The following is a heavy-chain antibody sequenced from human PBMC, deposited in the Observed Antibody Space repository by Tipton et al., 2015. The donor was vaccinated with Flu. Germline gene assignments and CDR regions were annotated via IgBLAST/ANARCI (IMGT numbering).Heavy chain of an antibody. J-gene: IGHJ4*02. CDR2: IYTSGST. D-gene: IGHD2-2*01. Sequence: TLSLTCTVSGGSISSYYWSWIRQPAGKGLEWIGRIYTSGSTNYNPSLKSRVTMSVDTSKNQFSLKLSSVTAADTAVYYCARVVVVPAAIHFDYWGQGTLVTVSS. CDR3: ARVVVVPAAIHFDY. V-gene: IGHV4-4*07. CDR1: GGSISSYY.